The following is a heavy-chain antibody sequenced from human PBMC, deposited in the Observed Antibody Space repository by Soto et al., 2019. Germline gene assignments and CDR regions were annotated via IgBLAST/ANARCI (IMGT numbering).Heavy chain of an antibody. CDR3: ARGGYPKPYYFDY. D-gene: IGHD3-16*02. CDR1: GGSIRSGGYY. CDR2: IYYSGST. Sequence: PSETLSLTCTVSGGSIRSGGYYWSWIRQHPGKGLEWIGYIYYSGSTYYNPSLKSRVTISVDTSKNQFSLKLSSVTAADTAVYYCARGGYPKPYYFDYWGQGTLVTVSS. J-gene: IGHJ4*02. V-gene: IGHV4-31*03.